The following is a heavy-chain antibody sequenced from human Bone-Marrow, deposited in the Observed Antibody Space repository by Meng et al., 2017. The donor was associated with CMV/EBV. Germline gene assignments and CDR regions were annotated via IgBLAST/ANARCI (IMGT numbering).Heavy chain of an antibody. Sequence: SETLSLTCNVSGGSISGYYWTWIRQPPGKGLEYIGYIYYSGSTNYSPSLTSRVSISVDTSRSQFSLNLTSVTAADTAVYYCARMGYSSGWYYFDYCGQGTLVTVSS. D-gene: IGHD6-19*01. CDR3: ARMGYSSGWYYFDY. J-gene: IGHJ4*02. CDR2: IYYSGST. V-gene: IGHV4-59*01. CDR1: GGSISGYY.